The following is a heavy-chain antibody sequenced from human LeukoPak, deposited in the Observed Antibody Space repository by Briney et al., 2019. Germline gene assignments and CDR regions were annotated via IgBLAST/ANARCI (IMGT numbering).Heavy chain of an antibody. CDR2: ISSDGSNK. V-gene: IGHV3-30*18. Sequence: GGSLRLSCAASGFAFSIYGMHWVRQAPGKGLEWVAVISSDGSNKYYADSVKGRFTISRDNSKNTLYLQMNSLRPEDTAVYYCAKPYSSAPRRSDFDYWGQGTLVTVSS. J-gene: IGHJ4*02. D-gene: IGHD6-19*01. CDR1: GFAFSIYG. CDR3: AKPYSSAPRRSDFDY.